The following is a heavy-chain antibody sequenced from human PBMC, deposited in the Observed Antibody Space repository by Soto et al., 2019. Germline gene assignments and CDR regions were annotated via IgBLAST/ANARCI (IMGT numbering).Heavy chain of an antibody. J-gene: IGHJ1*01. CDR2: ISSSSTYI. V-gene: IGHV3-21*01. Sequence: AGSALTLRTYALNWVRQAPGKGLEWVSSISSSSTYIYYADSVKGRSTISRDNAKNSLYLQMNSLRAVDMAVYYRAITTMLVGEYF. CDR1: ALTLRTYA. CDR3: AITTMLVGEYF. D-gene: IGHD4-4*01.